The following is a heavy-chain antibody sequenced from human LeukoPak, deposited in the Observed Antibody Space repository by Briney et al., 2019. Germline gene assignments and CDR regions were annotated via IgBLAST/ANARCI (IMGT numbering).Heavy chain of an antibody. Sequence: PGGSLRLSCAASGFTFSSYAMHWVRQAPGKGLEWVAVISYDGSNKYYADSVKGRFTISRGNSKNTLYLQMNSLRAEDTAVYYCARGVGARLYYFDYWGQGTLVTVSS. D-gene: IGHD1-26*01. CDR1: GFTFSSYA. CDR2: ISYDGSNK. J-gene: IGHJ4*02. V-gene: IGHV3-30-3*01. CDR3: ARGVGARLYYFDY.